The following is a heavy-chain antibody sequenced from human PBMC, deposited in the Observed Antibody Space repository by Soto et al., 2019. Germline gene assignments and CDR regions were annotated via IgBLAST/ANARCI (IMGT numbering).Heavy chain of an antibody. CDR1: GGSISSSSYY. CDR2: IYYSGST. Sequence: LSLTCTVSGGSISSSSYYWGWIRQPPGKGLEWIGGIYYSGSTYYNPSLKSRVTISVDTSKNQFSLKLSSVTAADTAVYYCARHSSDTAMANAFDIWGQGTMVTVSS. CDR3: ARHSSDTAMANAFDI. V-gene: IGHV4-39*01. D-gene: IGHD5-18*01. J-gene: IGHJ3*02.